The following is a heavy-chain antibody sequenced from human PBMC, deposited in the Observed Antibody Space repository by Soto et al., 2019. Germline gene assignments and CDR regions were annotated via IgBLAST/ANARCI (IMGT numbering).Heavy chain of an antibody. Sequence: GGSRRPSCASSGFTFSSYGIHWVRQAPGKGLEWVLAISGSGGSTYYADSVKGRFTISRDNSKNTLYLQMNSLRAADTAVYYCAKATYYYDSSGYFPFDYWGQGTLVTVSS. D-gene: IGHD3-22*01. J-gene: IGHJ4*02. CDR1: GFTFSSYG. V-gene: IGHV3-23*01. CDR3: AKATYYYDSSGYFPFDY. CDR2: ISGSGGST.